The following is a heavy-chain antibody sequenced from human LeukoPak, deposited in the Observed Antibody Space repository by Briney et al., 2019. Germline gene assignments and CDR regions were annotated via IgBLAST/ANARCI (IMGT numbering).Heavy chain of an antibody. V-gene: IGHV3-21*06. Sequence: LRLFCAASGVALSSCSMNWVRQDTGKGLEWVSSISSSSSYIYYADSVKGRFTISRDNAKNSLYLQMNSLRAEDTAVYYCARFGGGYGMDVWGQGTTVTVSS. CDR1: GVALSSCS. J-gene: IGHJ6*02. CDR3: ARFGGGYGMDV. D-gene: IGHD2-15*01. CDR2: ISSSSSYI.